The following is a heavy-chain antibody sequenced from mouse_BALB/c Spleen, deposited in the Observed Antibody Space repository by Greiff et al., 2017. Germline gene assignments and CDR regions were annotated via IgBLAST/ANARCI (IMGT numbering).Heavy chain of an antibody. CDR2: IDPANGNT. D-gene: IGHD2-14*01. CDR3: ARSYYRYGGGFAY. CDR1: GFNIKDTY. J-gene: IGHJ3*01. Sequence: VQLQQSGAELVKPGASVKLSCTASGFNIKDTYMHWVKQRPEQGLEWIGRIDPANGNTKYDPKFQGKATITADTSSNTAYLQLSSLTSEDTAVYYCARSYYRYGGGFAYWGQGTLVTVSA. V-gene: IGHV14-3*02.